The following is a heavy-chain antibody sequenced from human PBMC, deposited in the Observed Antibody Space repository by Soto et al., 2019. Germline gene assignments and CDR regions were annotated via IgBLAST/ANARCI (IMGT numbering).Heavy chain of an antibody. J-gene: IGHJ5*02. D-gene: IGHD6-13*01. CDR1: GYTFTSYG. Sequence: ASVKVSCKASGYTFTSYGIHWVRQAPGQRLEWMGWINAANGDTKYSPKFQGRVTITRDTSASTAYMELNSLRSEDTAVYYCVRRHVSATGIDWFDPWGQGTLVTRLL. V-gene: IGHV1-3*01. CDR3: VRRHVSATGIDWFDP. CDR2: INAANGDT.